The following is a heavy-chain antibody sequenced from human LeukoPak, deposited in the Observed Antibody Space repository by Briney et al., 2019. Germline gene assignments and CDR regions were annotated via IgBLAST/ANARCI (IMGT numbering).Heavy chain of an antibody. CDR2: IYYSGST. J-gene: IGHJ4*02. V-gene: IGHV4-61*01. D-gene: IGHD3-22*01. CDR1: GGSVSSGSYY. CDR3: ARDLSYYDSSGNYFDY. Sequence: PSETLSLTCTVSGGSVSSGSYYWSWIRQPPGKGLEWIGYIYYSGSTNYNPSLKSRVTISVDTSKNQFSLKLSSVTAADTAVYYCARDLSYYDSSGNYFDYWGQGTLVTVSS.